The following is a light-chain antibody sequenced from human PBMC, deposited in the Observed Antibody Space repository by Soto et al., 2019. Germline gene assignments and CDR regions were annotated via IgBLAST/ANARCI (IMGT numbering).Light chain of an antibody. CDR1: QSISTY. CDR3: QQSYSTPN. V-gene: IGKV1-39*01. CDR2: AAS. J-gene: IGKJ2*01. Sequence: DIQMTQSPSSLSASVGDRVTITCRASQSISTYLHWYQHKPGKAPKLLIYAASNLQSGVPSRFSGSGSETDFALTISSLQPEDFATYYCQQSYSTPNFGQGTKLEIK.